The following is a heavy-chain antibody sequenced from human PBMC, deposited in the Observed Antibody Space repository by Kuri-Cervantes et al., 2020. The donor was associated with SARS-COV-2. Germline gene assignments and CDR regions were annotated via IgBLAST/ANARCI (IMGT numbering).Heavy chain of an antibody. D-gene: IGHD6-19*01. CDR1: GYTFTSYG. J-gene: IGHJ4*02. CDR2: ISAYNGNT. CDR3: ARETSRTSGTGYYFDY. Sequence: ASVKVSCKASGYTFTSYGISWVRQAPGQGLEWMGWISAYNGNTNYAQKLQGRVTMTTDTSTSTAYMELRSLRSDDTAVYYCARETSRTSGTGYYFDYWGQRTLVTVSS. V-gene: IGHV1-18*01.